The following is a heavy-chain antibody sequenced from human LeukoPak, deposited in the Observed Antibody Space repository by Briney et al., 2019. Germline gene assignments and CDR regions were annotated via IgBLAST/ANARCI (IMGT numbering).Heavy chain of an antibody. Sequence: GGSLRLSCAPSGFTFCSVAMTWVRQAPGTGVEWVSTLRSNGDTAYNADSVKGRFTISRDNSKNTVYLQINIRRVEDTAIYYCARGQELDDGVFDSWGQGTLVTVSA. D-gene: IGHD1-1*01. CDR1: GFTFCSVA. J-gene: IGHJ4*02. CDR2: LRSNGDTA. V-gene: IGHV3-23*01. CDR3: ARGQELDDGVFDS.